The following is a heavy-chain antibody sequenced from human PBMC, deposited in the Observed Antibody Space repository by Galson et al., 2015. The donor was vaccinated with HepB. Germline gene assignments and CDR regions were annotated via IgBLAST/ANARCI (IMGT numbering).Heavy chain of an antibody. V-gene: IGHV5-10-1*01. CDR2: IDPSDSYT. D-gene: IGHD3-10*01. Sequence: QSGAEVKKPGESLRISCKGSGYSFTSYWISWVRQMPGKGVEWMGRIDPSDSYTNYSPSFQGHVTISADKSISTAYLQWSSLKASDTAMYYCARRAYYDSGNYYNDDAFDIWGQGTMVTVSS. CDR1: GYSFTSYW. CDR3: ARRAYYDSGNYYNDDAFDI. J-gene: IGHJ3*02.